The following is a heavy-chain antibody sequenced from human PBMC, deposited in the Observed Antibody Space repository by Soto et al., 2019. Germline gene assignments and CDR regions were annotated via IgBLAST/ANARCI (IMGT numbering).Heavy chain of an antibody. D-gene: IGHD5-18*01. CDR2: IYYSGST. V-gene: IGHV4-31*03. J-gene: IGHJ6*02. Sequence: PSETLSLTCTVSGGSISSGGYYWSWIRQHPGKGLEWIGYIYYSGSTYYNPSLKSRVTISVDTSKNQFSLKLSSVTAADTAVYYCAREAGEWIQLHYYGMDVWGQGTTVTVSS. CDR1: GGSISSGGYY. CDR3: AREAGEWIQLHYYGMDV.